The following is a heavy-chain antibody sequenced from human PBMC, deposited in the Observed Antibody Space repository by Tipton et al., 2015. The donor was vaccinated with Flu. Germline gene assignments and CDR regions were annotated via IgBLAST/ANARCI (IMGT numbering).Heavy chain of an antibody. V-gene: IGHV3-69-1*02. Sequence: SLRLSCAASGFAISDRYMSWVRQAPGKGLEWVSIIYSGGSRYYADSVKGRFTISRDNAENSLYLQMNSLRAEDTAVYYCARGFIRLCDYWGQGTLVTVSS. CDR1: GFAISDRY. J-gene: IGHJ4*02. CDR2: IYSGGSR. CDR3: ARGFIRLCDY. D-gene: IGHD3-16*01.